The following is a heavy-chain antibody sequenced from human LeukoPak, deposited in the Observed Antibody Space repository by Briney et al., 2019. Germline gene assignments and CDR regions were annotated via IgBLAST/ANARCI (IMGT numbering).Heavy chain of an antibody. CDR2: ISSSGSTI. Sequence: GGSLRLSCAASGFTFSSYEMNWVRQAPGKGLEWVSYISSSGSTIYYADSVKGRFTISRDNAKNSLYLQMNSLRAEDTAVYYCARDGGYCSGGSCYPDYWGQGTLVTVSS. CDR3: ARDGGYCSGGSCYPDY. J-gene: IGHJ4*02. CDR1: GFTFSSYE. V-gene: IGHV3-48*03. D-gene: IGHD2-15*01.